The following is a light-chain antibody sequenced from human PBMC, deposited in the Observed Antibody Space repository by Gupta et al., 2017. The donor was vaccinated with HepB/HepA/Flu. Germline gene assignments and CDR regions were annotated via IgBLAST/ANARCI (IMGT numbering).Light chain of an antibody. J-gene: IGLJ2*01. CDR3: GTWDNSLRAVV. V-gene: IGLV1-51*02. CDR1: SPNIGNNY. Sequence: QSVLTQPPSVSAAPGQKVTVSCSGTSPNIGNNYVNWYQQLPGTAPKLLIYENNKRPSGIPDRFSGSKSGTSATLGITGLQTGDEANYYCGTWDNSLRAVVFGGGTKLTVL. CDR2: ENN.